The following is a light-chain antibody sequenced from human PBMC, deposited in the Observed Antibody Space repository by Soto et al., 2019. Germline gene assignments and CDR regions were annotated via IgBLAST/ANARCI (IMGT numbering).Light chain of an antibody. CDR3: QQFSSYPLT. CDR1: HTVRNNY. J-gene: IGKJ4*01. Sequence: EFVLTQSPGTLSLSKGERATLSCRASHTVRNNYLAWYQQKPGQAPRLLIYDASSRATGIPDRFSGGGSGTDFTLTISRLEPEDFAVYYCQQFSSYPLTFGGGTKVDIK. V-gene: IGKV3-20*01. CDR2: DAS.